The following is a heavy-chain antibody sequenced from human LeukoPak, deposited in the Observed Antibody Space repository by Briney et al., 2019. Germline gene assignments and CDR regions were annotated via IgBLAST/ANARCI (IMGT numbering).Heavy chain of an antibody. Sequence: GGSLRLSCAVSGFIVSSDYMSWVRQAPGKGLEWVSAISGSGGSTYYADSVKGRFTISRDNSKNTLYLKMNSLRAEDTAVYYCAKLTTVTTGDNWFDPWGQGTLVTVSS. CDR3: AKLTTVTTGDNWFDP. J-gene: IGHJ5*02. D-gene: IGHD4-11*01. CDR2: ISGSGGST. V-gene: IGHV3-23*01. CDR1: GFIVSSDY.